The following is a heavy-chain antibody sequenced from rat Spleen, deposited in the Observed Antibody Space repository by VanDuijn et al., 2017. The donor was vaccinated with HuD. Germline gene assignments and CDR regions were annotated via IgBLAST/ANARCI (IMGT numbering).Heavy chain of an antibody. D-gene: IGHD1-3*01. V-gene: IGHV5-29*01. Sequence: EVQLVESDGGLVQPGRSLKLSCAASGFTFNNYGMAWVCQTPTKGLEWVATISYDGSATYYRDSMKGRFTISRDNAKSTLYLQMDSLRSEDTATYYCARWRIFDYDGPITRYFDNWGQGVMVTVSS. J-gene: IGHJ2*01. CDR1: GFTFNNYG. CDR3: ARWRIFDYDGPITRYFDN. CDR2: ISYDGSAT.